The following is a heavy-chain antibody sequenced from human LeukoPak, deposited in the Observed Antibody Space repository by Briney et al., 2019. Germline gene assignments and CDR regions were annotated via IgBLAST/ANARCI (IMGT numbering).Heavy chain of an antibody. CDR2: INNDGSNP. J-gene: IGHJ4*02. V-gene: IGHV3-74*03. D-gene: IGHD6-13*01. CDR1: AFSFSLFW. CDR3: ARDYNSSPDY. Sequence: GSSLRLSWSASAFSFSLFWMHWVRPGPGKWLVWVSRINNDGSNPMYADSVTGRFPISKANARNTLSLQRNSLRDDDTAVYYCARDYNSSPDYWGQGTLVTVSS.